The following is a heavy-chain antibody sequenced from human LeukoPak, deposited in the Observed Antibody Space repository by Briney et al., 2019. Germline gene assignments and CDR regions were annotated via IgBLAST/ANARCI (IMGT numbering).Heavy chain of an antibody. CDR1: GGTFISYA. J-gene: IGHJ4*02. V-gene: IGHV1-69*13. Sequence: GASVKVSCKASGGTFISYAISWVRQAPGQGLEWMGGIIPIFGTANYAQKFQGRVTITADESTSTAYMELSSLRSEDTAVYYCASVVDYGDYFFDYWGQGTLVTVSS. CDR3: ASVVDYGDYFFDY. D-gene: IGHD4-17*01. CDR2: IIPIFGTA.